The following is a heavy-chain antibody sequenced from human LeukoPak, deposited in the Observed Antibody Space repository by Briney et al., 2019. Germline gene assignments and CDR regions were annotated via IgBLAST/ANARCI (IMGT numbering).Heavy chain of an antibody. CDR2: ISSSSSYI. CDR3: ARDRPEVGFTPFDY. Sequence: PGGSLRLSCAASGFSFNRYSMNWVRQAPGKGLEWVSSISSSSSYIYYSDSVKGRFTISRDNAKNSLYLQMNSLRAEDTAVYYCARDRPEVGFTPFDYWGQGTLVTVSS. CDR1: GFSFNRYS. J-gene: IGHJ4*02. V-gene: IGHV3-21*01. D-gene: IGHD2-15*01.